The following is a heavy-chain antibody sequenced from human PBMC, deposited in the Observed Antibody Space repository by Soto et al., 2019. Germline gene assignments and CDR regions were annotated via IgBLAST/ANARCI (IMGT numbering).Heavy chain of an antibody. D-gene: IGHD3-22*01. Sequence: SETLSLTCTVSGDSVSSSSYYWTWIRQPPGKGLEWIGYIFYSGSTNYNPSLNSRVTISVDTSTKQFSLRLTSVTAADTAVYYCARGNYYDTSGYYYDISGYYPPYFQHWGQGTLVTVSS. CDR2: IFYSGST. CDR1: GDSVSSSSYY. J-gene: IGHJ1*01. V-gene: IGHV4-61*01. CDR3: ARGNYYDTSGYYYDISGYYPPYFQH.